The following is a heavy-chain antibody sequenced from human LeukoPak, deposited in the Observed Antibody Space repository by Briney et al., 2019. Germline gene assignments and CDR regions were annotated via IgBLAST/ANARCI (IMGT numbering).Heavy chain of an antibody. V-gene: IGHV1-2*02. Sequence: ASVKVSCKASGYTFTGYYMHWVRQAPGQGLEWMGWINPNSGGTNYAQKFQGRVTMTRDTSISTAYMELSRLRSDDTAVYYCAREGAIAAAGTIWFDPWGQGTLVTVSS. CDR3: AREGAIAAAGTIWFDP. D-gene: IGHD6-13*01. CDR2: INPNSGGT. CDR1: GYTFTGYY. J-gene: IGHJ5*02.